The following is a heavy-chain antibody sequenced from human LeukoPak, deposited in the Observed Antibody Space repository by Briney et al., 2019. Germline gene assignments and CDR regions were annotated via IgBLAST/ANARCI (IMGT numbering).Heavy chain of an antibody. D-gene: IGHD1-26*01. V-gene: IGHV1-18*01. J-gene: IGHJ4*02. CDR3: ARDRVGAKGVPKFDY. CDR2: ISGYTGNT. CDR1: GYNFIGYG. Sequence: ASVKVSCKASGYNFIGYGITWVRQAPGQGLEWLGRISGYTGNTNYAQKLQGRVTMTTDTSTSTAYMELRSLRSDDTAVYYCARDRVGAKGVPKFDYWGQGTLVTVSS.